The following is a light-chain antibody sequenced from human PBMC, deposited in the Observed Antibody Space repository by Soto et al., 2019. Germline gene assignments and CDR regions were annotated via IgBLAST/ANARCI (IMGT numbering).Light chain of an antibody. CDR2: DAS. CDR1: QSVGGF. V-gene: IGKV3-11*01. CDR3: LHRANCLGT. Sequence: EIVLTQSPATLSLSPGERATLSCRASQSVGGFLAWYQQRSGQTPRLLIYDASNRAPGIPNRFSGSGSGTDFALTISSLEPEDFAVYYCLHRANCLGTFGPGIKLDIK. J-gene: IGKJ3*01.